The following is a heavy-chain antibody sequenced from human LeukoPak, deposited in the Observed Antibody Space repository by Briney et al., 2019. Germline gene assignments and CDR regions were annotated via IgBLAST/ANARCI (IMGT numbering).Heavy chain of an antibody. CDR2: IYYSGST. CDR1: GGSISSYY. V-gene: IGHV4-59*01. D-gene: IGHD4-11*01. CDR3: ARGVRDYSNYGWFDP. J-gene: IGHJ5*02. Sequence: SETLSLTCTVSGGSISSYYWSWIRQPPGKGLAWIGYIYYSGSTNYNPSLKNRVTISVDTSKNQFSLKLSSVTAADTAVYYCARGVRDYSNYGWFDPWGQGTLVTVSS.